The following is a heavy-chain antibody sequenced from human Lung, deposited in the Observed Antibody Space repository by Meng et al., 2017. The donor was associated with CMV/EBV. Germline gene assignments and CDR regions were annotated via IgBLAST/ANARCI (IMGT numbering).Heavy chain of an antibody. CDR3: ARRRGGSGRDC. CDR1: GGSIRSNGYY. CDR2: IYHTGST. D-gene: IGHD3-10*01. V-gene: IGHV4-39*01. J-gene: IGHJ4*02. Sequence: VPALVPPAETLSPPCTVPGGSIRSNGYYGAWVPQPPGKGLAWIGAIYHTGSTSYNPSLQSRVTMFVDTSKNQFSLMLTSVTATDTAVYYCARRRGGSGRDCWGQGTLVTVSS.